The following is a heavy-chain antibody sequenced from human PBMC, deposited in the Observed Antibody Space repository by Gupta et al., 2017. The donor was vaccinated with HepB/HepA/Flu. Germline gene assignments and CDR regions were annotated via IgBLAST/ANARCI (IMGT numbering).Heavy chain of an antibody. CDR1: GYTFTSYG. J-gene: IGHJ2*01. CDR2: VSSYNGKT. CDR3: ARAGSASSRFLDL. Sequence: QVQLVQSAAEVKKPGASVKVSCKASGYTFTSYGISWVRQAPGPGLEWLGWVSSYNGKTHYSQKLQGRVTMTTDTSTSTAYMELRSLRSDDTAVYYCARAGSASSRFLDLWGRGTLVTVSS. D-gene: IGHD3-10*01. V-gene: IGHV1-18*01.